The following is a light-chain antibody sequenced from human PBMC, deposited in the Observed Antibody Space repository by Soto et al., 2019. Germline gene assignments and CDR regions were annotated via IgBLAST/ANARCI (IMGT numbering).Light chain of an antibody. CDR2: EVS. V-gene: IGLV2-14*01. Sequence: QSALTRPASVSGSPGQSITISCTGTSSDVGGYNYVSWYQQHPGKAPKLIIYEVSNRPSGVSNRFSGSKSGNTASLTISGLQAEDEADYYCNSYTSKSTGVFGTGTKVTVL. J-gene: IGLJ1*01. CDR3: NSYTSKSTGV. CDR1: SSDVGGYNY.